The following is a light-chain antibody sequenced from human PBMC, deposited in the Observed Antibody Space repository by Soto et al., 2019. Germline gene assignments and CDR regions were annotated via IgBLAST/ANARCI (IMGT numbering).Light chain of an antibody. J-gene: IGKJ1*01. CDR2: GAS. V-gene: IGKV3-20*01. CDR3: QQYGNSPRT. CDR1: QTINRSF. Sequence: IVLTQSPGTLSLSPGERVSLSCRASQTINRSFLAWYQQKPGQAPRLLIYGASSRATGIPDRFSGSGSGTDFTLTISRLEPGDFAVYYCQQYGNSPRTFGQGTKVDIK.